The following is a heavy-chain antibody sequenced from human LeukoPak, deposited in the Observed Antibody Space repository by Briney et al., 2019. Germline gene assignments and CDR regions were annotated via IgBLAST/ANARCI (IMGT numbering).Heavy chain of an antibody. Sequence: GESLKISCNGSGYSFTSYWIGWVRQMPGKGLEWMGIIYPGDSDTRYSPSFQGQVTISADKSISTAYLQWSSLKASDTAMYYCARRGVRDTAMVTDIYYFDYWGQGTLVTVSS. J-gene: IGHJ4*02. V-gene: IGHV5-51*01. D-gene: IGHD5-18*01. CDR2: IYPGDSDT. CDR3: ARRGVRDTAMVTDIYYFDY. CDR1: GYSFTSYW.